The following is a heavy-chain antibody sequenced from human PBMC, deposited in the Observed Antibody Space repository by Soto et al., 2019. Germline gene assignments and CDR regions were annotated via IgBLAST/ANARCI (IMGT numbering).Heavy chain of an antibody. CDR3: AKVSRFLDSGLI. V-gene: IGHV3-23*01. J-gene: IGHJ4*03. CDR2: ISGGGGPT. Sequence: ASVKVSCKASGYTFINYYIHWVRQAPGKGLEWVSAISGGGGPTYYADSVKGRFTISRDNSKNTLYLQMNSLRADDTAVYYCAKVSRFLDSGLIWGQGTLVTVSS. CDR1: GYTFINYY. D-gene: IGHD3-10*01.